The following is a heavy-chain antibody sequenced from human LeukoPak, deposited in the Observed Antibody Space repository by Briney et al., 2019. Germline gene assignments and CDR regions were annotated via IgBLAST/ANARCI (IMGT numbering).Heavy chain of an antibody. CDR3: AREPLRTEHIDY. J-gene: IGHJ4*02. CDR1: GYTFTSYD. D-gene: IGHD1-14*01. Sequence: ASVKVSCKASGYTFTSYDINWVRQATGQGLEWMGWMNPNSGNTGYAQKFQGRVTMTRDTSTRTAYMELSSLTSEDSAVYYCAREPLRTEHIDYWGQGTLVPVSS. V-gene: IGHV1-8*01. CDR2: MNPNSGNT.